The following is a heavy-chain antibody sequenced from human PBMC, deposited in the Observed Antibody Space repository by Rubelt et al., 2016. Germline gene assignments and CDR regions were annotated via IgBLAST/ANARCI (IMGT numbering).Heavy chain of an antibody. J-gene: IGHJ3*02. CDR2: FYPDGNT. CDR3: ASEETFDI. CDR1: GFSVTNNY. V-gene: IGHV3-66*01. Sequence: EVQLVESGGGLVQPGGSLRLSCAASGFSVTNNYMSWVRQAPGKGLEWVSVFYPDGNTYYADSVKGSFTTSRDNSKNTLDLQMNGLGVEDTAVYYCASEETFDIWGQGTNVAVSS.